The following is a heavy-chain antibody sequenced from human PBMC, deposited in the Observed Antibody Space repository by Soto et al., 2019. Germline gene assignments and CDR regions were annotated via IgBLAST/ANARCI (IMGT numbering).Heavy chain of an antibody. CDR2: IFYSGST. V-gene: IGHV4-39*01. CDR1: GGSINSRSYY. D-gene: IGHD2-21*01. J-gene: IGHJ3*02. CDR3: ARLQAITGPPEDAFEM. Sequence: SETLSLTCTVSGGSINSRSYYWVWIRQPPGKGLEWIGSIFYSGSTYYNPSVQSRVTISVDTSKNQFSLMLSSVIAADTAVYYCARLQAITGPPEDAFEMWGPGTMVTVSS.